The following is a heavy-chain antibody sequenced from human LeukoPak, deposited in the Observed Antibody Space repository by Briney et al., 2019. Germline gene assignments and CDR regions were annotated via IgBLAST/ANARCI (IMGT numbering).Heavy chain of an antibody. Sequence: SETLSLTCTASDDSISRDFRTWIRQPPGKGLEWIGYIRYSGRTEYNPSLKSRVTISIQTSKNQFSLKLTSVTAADTAIYYCARLPDVSGWPFDYWGQGILVTVSS. CDR2: IRYSGRT. J-gene: IGHJ4*02. D-gene: IGHD6-19*01. CDR1: DDSISRDF. V-gene: IGHV4-59*01. CDR3: ARLPDVSGWPFDY.